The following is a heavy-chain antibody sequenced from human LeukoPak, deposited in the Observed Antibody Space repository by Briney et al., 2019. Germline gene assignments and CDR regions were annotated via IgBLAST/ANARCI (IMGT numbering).Heavy chain of an antibody. Sequence: PGGSLRLSCAASGFTFSSYWMHWVRQAPGKGLVWVSRINTDGSSTSYADSVKGRFTISRDNSKNTLYLQMNSLRAEDTAVYYCAKARGSSYAFDIWGQGTMVTVSS. V-gene: IGHV3-74*01. CDR3: AKARGSSYAFDI. CDR1: GFTFSSYW. J-gene: IGHJ3*02. D-gene: IGHD6-6*01. CDR2: INTDGSST.